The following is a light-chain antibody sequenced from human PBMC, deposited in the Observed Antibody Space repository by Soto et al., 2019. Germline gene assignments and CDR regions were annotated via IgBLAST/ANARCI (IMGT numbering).Light chain of an antibody. CDR2: DAS. Sequence: EIVLTQSPATLSLSPGERANISCRASQSVTTYLAWYQQKPGQAPRLLIYDASDRATGIPARFSGSGSGTDFTLTISSLEPEDFAVYYCQQYNNWPPEVTFGGGTKVEIK. CDR3: QQYNNWPPEVT. J-gene: IGKJ4*01. CDR1: QSVTTY. V-gene: IGKV3-11*01.